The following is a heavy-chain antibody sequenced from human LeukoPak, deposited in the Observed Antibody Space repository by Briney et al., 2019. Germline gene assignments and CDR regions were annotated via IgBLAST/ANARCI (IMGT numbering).Heavy chain of an antibody. Sequence: PSETLSLTCAVYGGSFSGYYWSWIRQPPGKGLEWIGEINHSGSTNYNPSLKSRVTISVDTSKDQFSLKLSSVTAADTAVYYCARPLGSRRAYFDYWGQGTLVTVSS. D-gene: IGHD6-13*01. CDR2: INHSGST. CDR3: ARPLGSRRAYFDY. V-gene: IGHV4-34*01. J-gene: IGHJ4*02. CDR1: GGSFSGYY.